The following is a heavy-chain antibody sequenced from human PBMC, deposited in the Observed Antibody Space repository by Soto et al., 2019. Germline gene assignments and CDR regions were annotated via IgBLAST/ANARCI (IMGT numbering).Heavy chain of an antibody. CDR1: SGSISSGGYS. Sequence: SETLSLTCAVSSGSISSGGYSWSWIRQAPGKGLEWIGNVYHSGNTYYNPSLNTRVTLSVDRSRNHFSLRLTSVTAADTAVYYCAIVNQDYDVFTASLYYFDYWGQGTLVTVSS. V-gene: IGHV4-30-2*01. CDR3: AIVNQDYDVFTASLYYFDY. D-gene: IGHD3-9*01. J-gene: IGHJ4*02. CDR2: VYHSGNT.